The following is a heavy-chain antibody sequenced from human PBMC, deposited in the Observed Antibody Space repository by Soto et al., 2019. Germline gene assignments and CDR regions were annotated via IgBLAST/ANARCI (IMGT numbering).Heavy chain of an antibody. J-gene: IGHJ5*02. CDR2: IFYSGFT. V-gene: IGHV4-39*01. CDR3: ARLGAYYQSLDP. Sequence: PSETLSLTCTVSGHSISSSNYYWGWIRQPPGKGLEWIGSIFYSGFTYDNPSLKSRVTMSVDRSKNQFSLRLSSVTAADTGVYYCARLGAYYQSLDPWGPGTLVTVSS. D-gene: IGHD3-22*01. CDR1: GHSISSSNYY.